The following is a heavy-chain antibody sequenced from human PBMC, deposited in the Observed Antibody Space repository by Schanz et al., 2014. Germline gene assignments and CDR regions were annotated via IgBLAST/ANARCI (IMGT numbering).Heavy chain of an antibody. D-gene: IGHD1-1*01. V-gene: IGHV3-48*01. Sequence: EVQLVESGGGLVQPGGSLRLSCATSGFSFSSYAINWVRQAPGKGLEWISYITYNGGTIYYADSVKGRFTISRDNAKNSLYLEMNSLRAEDTALYYCARDRRNADLDYWGQGTLFTVSS. CDR3: ARDRRNADLDY. CDR1: GFSFSSYA. J-gene: IGHJ4*02. CDR2: ITYNGGTI.